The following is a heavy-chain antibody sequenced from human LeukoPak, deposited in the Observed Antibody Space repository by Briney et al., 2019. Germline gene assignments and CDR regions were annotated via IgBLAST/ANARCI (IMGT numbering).Heavy chain of an antibody. J-gene: IGHJ5*02. CDR2: ISAYNGNT. CDR1: GYTFTSYG. Sequence: APVKLSCTASGYTFTSYGISWVRQAPGQGLEWMGWISAYNGNTNYAQKLQGRVTMTTDTSTSTAYMELRSLRSDDTAVYYCARDSGSYDWFDPWGQGTLVTVSS. CDR3: ARDSGSYDWFDP. V-gene: IGHV1-18*01. D-gene: IGHD1-26*01.